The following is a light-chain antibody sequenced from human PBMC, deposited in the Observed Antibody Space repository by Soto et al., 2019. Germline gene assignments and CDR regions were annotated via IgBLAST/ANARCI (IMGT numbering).Light chain of an antibody. CDR2: GAL. J-gene: IGKJ2*01. CDR1: QSVSSTY. CDR3: QHYGSSPYT. V-gene: IGKV3-20*01. Sequence: EIVLTQSPGTLSLSPGERATLSCRASQSVSSTYLGWYQQKPGQAPSPLVYGALSRATGIPDRFSGSGSGTDYTLTITRLELEDFAVYYCQHYGSSPYTFGQGTKLESK.